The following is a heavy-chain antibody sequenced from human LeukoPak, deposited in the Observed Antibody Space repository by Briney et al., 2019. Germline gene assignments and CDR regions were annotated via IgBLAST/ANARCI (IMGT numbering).Heavy chain of an antibody. CDR3: ARGLGYSGSWYFDY. J-gene: IGHJ4*02. V-gene: IGHV5-51*01. CDR2: IYPGDSDT. CDR1: GYMFTSYW. D-gene: IGHD6-13*01. Sequence: RGASLQISCKGSGYMFTSYWIAWVRQLPGKGLESMGIIYPGDSDTRYSPSFQGQVTISADKSISTAYLQWSSLKASDTAMYYCARGLGYSGSWYFDYWGQGTLVTVSS.